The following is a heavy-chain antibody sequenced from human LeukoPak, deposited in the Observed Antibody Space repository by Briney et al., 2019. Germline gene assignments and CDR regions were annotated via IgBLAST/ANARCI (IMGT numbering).Heavy chain of an antibody. D-gene: IGHD3-22*01. J-gene: IGHJ6*03. Sequence: GGSLRLSCAASGFTFDDYAMHWARQAPGKGLEWVSGISWNSGSIGYADSVKGRFTISRDNAKNSLYLQMNSLRAEDTALYYCAKGRLLYYMDVWGKGTTVTVSS. V-gene: IGHV3-9*01. CDR1: GFTFDDYA. CDR2: ISWNSGSI. CDR3: AKGRLLYYMDV.